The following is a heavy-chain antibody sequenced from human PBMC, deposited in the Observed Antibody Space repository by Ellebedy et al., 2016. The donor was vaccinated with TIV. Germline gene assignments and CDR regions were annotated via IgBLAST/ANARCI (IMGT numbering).Heavy chain of an antibody. Sequence: GGSLRLSXAASGFDFSDYYMNWIRQAPGKGLEWVAHISRGSTSTRYSDSVKGRFTISRDDANHSLYLQMNSLRAEDTAVYHCARDSPLDYDFWGVWGKGTTVTVSS. CDR3: ARDSPLDYDFWGV. CDR2: ISRGSTST. CDR1: GFDFSDYY. J-gene: IGHJ6*04. V-gene: IGHV3-11*05. D-gene: IGHD3/OR15-3a*01.